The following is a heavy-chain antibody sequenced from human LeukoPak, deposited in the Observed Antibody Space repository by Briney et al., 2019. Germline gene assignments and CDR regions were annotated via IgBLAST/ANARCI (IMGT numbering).Heavy chain of an antibody. Sequence: GGSLRLSCAASGFTFSSYGMSWVRQAPGKGLEWVSAISGSGGSTYYADSVKGRFTISRDNSKNTLFLQMNRLRPEDAAVYYCAKAPVTTCRGAYCYPFDYWGQGTLVTVSS. CDR2: ISGSGGST. CDR3: AKAPVTTCRGAYCYPFDY. CDR1: GFTFSSYG. V-gene: IGHV3-23*01. J-gene: IGHJ4*02. D-gene: IGHD2-21*01.